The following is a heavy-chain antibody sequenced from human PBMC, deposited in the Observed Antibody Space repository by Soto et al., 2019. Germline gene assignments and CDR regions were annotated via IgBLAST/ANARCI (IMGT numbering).Heavy chain of an antibody. CDR1: GFTFFSSA. V-gene: IGHV3-7*03. D-gene: IGHD5-12*01. Sequence: PGGSLRLSCAASGFTFFSSAMSWVRQAPGKGLEWVAIIKQDGSEKYYVDSVKGRFTVSRDNAKKSLYLQMNSLRPEDTAVYYCVRGYSDYTDYFDYWGQGTLVTVSS. CDR2: IKQDGSEK. CDR3: VRGYSDYTDYFDY. J-gene: IGHJ4*02.